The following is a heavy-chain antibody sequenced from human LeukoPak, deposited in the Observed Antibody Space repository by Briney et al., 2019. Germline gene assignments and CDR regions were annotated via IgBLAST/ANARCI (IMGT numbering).Heavy chain of an antibody. CDR1: GDSVSTNSAT. CDR3: AREGVTLVRGVVLHYYGMDV. V-gene: IGHV6-1*01. D-gene: IGHD3-10*01. Sequence: HSQTLSLTCDISGDSVSTNSATWNWLRQSPSRGLEWLGRTYYKSKWYDDYGVSVKSRITITPDTSRNQVSLQLRSVTPEDTAVYFCAREGVTLVRGVVLHYYGMDVWGQGTTVSVTS. CDR2: TYYKSKWYD. J-gene: IGHJ6*02.